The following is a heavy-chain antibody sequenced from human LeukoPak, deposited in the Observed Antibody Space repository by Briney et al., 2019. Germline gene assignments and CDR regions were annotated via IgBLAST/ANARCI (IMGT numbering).Heavy chain of an antibody. CDR1: GDSLCSLY. V-gene: IGHV4-4*07. Sequence: SETLSLTCSVSGDSLCSLYLGWIPEPAGKGLEWIVRIHISGRCNLNPSLTSGLTMSVDTPKNDFSLKLMSVSAADTAVYYCARDWGRVGLRGFDPWGQGILVTVSS. CDR2: IHISGRC. CDR3: ARDWGRVGLRGFDP. D-gene: IGHD3-16*01. J-gene: IGHJ5*02.